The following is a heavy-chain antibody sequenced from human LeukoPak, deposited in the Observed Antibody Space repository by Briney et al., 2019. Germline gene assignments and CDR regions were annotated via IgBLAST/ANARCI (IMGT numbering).Heavy chain of an antibody. Sequence: SVKVSCKASGGTFSSYAISWVRQAPGQGLEWMGGIIPIFGTANYAQKFQGRVTIIADKSTSTAYMELSSLRSEDTAVYYCARGWKPQKYGDYYYYYYMDVWGKGTTVTVSS. CDR1: GGTFSSYA. V-gene: IGHV1-69*06. CDR3: ARGWKPQKYGDYYYYYYMDV. D-gene: IGHD4-17*01. J-gene: IGHJ6*03. CDR2: IIPIFGTA.